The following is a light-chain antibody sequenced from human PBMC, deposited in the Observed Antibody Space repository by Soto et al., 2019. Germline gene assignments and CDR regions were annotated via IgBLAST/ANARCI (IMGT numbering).Light chain of an antibody. CDR3: GTWDSSLNSYV. Sequence: QSVLTQPPSVSAAPGQTVTISCSGSSSNIGNNFVSWYQHLPGTAPQLLIYDNNERPSGIPDRFSGSKTGTSATLGITGLLTGDEADYYCGTWDSSLNSYVFGTGTKVTVL. CDR1: SSNIGNNF. V-gene: IGLV1-51*01. J-gene: IGLJ1*01. CDR2: DNN.